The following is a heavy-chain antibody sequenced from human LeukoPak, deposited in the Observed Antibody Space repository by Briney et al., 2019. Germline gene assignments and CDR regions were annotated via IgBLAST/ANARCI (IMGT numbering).Heavy chain of an antibody. V-gene: IGHV3-11*06. CDR1: GFTFSDHY. CDR2: ISGSSSST. Sequence: GGSLRLSCAASGFTFSDHYMSWIRQAPGKGLEWVSYISGSSSSTNYADSVKGRFTISRDNAKNSLYLQMNSLRAEDTAVYYCARGSRIAVGWGQGTLVTVSS. J-gene: IGHJ4*02. CDR3: ARGSRIAVG. D-gene: IGHD6-19*01.